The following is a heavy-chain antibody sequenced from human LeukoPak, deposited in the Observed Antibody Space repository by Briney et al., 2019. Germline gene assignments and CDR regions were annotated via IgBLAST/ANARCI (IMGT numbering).Heavy chain of an antibody. CDR1: GYTFTSYG. Sequence: ASVKVSCKASGYTFTSYGISWVRQAPGQGLEWMGWISAYNGNTNYAQKLQGRVTMTTDTSTSTAYMKLRSLRSDDTAVYYCAIVGYCSGGSCYSDYWGQGTLVTVSS. J-gene: IGHJ4*02. V-gene: IGHV1-18*04. CDR3: AIVGYCSGGSCYSDY. D-gene: IGHD2-15*01. CDR2: ISAYNGNT.